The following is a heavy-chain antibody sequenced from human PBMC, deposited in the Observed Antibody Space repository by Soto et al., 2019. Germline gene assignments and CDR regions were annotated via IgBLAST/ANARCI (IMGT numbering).Heavy chain of an antibody. CDR1: GLSLSNASMG. D-gene: IGHD3-10*01. CDR3: AVIKAGKSGGWFDP. V-gene: IGHV2-26*01. J-gene: IGHJ5*02. CDR2: IFSTDEK. Sequence: QVTLKESGPVLVKPTETLALTCSVSGLSLSNASMGVTWIRQPPGKALEWLAHIFSTDEKSYSQSLRTRLTISKDTSKGQVVLIMTNMDPVDTGTYYCAVIKAGKSGGWFDPWGHGTLVTVSS.